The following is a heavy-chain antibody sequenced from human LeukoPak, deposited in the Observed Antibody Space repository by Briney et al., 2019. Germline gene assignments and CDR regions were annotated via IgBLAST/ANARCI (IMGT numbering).Heavy chain of an antibody. CDR1: RGSVTSYF. D-gene: IGHD3-16*01. V-gene: IGHV4-4*07. CDR2: VHASGST. J-gene: IGHJ2*01. CDR3: ARDVDSESGLFGV. Sequence: SETLSLICNVSRGSVTSYFWNWIRQPAGKGLAWIGRVHASGSTNYSPSLKSRLTIFLDKSKNNFSLKLTSVTAADTAVYYCARDVDSESGLFGVWGRGIPVLVSS.